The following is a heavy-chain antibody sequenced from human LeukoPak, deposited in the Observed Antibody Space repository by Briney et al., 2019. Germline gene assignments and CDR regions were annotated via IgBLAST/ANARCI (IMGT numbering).Heavy chain of an antibody. CDR2: IYSSGST. Sequence: SETLSLTCNVSGGSIRGYYWSWIRQPPGKGLEWIGYIYSSGSTNYNPSLKSRVTMSIDTSKNQFSLKLSSVTAADTAVYYCARDRSSGWYVVDYWGQGTLVTVSS. CDR1: GGSIRGYY. J-gene: IGHJ4*02. D-gene: IGHD6-19*01. V-gene: IGHV4-59*12. CDR3: ARDRSSGWYVVDY.